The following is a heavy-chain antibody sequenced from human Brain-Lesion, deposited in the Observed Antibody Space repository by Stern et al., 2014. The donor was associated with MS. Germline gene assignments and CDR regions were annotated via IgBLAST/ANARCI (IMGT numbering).Heavy chain of an antibody. CDR1: GGSISSGDNY. D-gene: IGHD4-17*01. CDR3: ARVPDYGDAFFDY. J-gene: IGHJ4*02. CDR2: IHYSGGT. V-gene: IGHV4-30-4*01. Sequence: QLQLQESGPGLVKPSQTLSLTCTVSGGSISSGDNYWSWIRQPPGKGRVWIGYIHYSGGTYFNPALKSRATISADTSKNQFSLKLNSMTAADTAVYYCARVPDYGDAFFDYWGQGILVTVSS.